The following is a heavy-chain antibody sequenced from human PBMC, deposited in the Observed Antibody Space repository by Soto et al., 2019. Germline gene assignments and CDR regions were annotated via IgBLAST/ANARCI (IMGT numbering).Heavy chain of an antibody. Sequence: GGSLRLSCAASGFTFSSYTMNWVRQAPGKGLEWVAFITSGSDYIYYADSVKGRFTISRDDANNSLFLQMSSLRAEDTAVYYCTREHVVTIFRRGQRGSFDNWSQGTLVTAPQ. V-gene: IGHV3-21*01. J-gene: IGHJ4*02. D-gene: IGHD3-9*01. CDR2: ITSGSDYI. CDR3: TREHVVTIFRRGQRGSFDN. CDR1: GFTFSSYT.